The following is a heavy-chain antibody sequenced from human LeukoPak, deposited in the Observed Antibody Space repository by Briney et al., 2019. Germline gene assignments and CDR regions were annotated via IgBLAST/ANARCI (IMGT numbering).Heavy chain of an antibody. CDR1: GGSVSGYY. J-gene: IGHJ5*02. Sequence: SETLFLTCTASGGSVSGYYWSWIRQPPGKGLEWIGYIYYSGSTNYNPSLKSRVTISVDTSENQFSLKLTSVTAADTAVYYCARDREYSSSGLVWFDPWGHGILVTVSS. CDR3: ARDREYSSSGLVWFDP. CDR2: IYYSGST. D-gene: IGHD6-6*01. V-gene: IGHV4-59*02.